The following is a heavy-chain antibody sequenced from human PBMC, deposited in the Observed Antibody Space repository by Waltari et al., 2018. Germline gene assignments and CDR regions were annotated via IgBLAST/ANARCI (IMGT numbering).Heavy chain of an antibody. J-gene: IGHJ4*02. CDR1: GFTFSNYW. D-gene: IGHD6-13*01. V-gene: IGHV3-7*01. Sequence: EVQLVESGGALVQPGGSLRLSCAASGFTFSNYWVNWVRQAPGRGLEGVASIKQLGNEKNYGDSVRGRFTISRDDAKKSVYLELNSLRADDTAVYYCARDLRSWPYYLDYWGQGTLVTVSS. CDR3: ARDLRSWPYYLDY. CDR2: IKQLGNEK.